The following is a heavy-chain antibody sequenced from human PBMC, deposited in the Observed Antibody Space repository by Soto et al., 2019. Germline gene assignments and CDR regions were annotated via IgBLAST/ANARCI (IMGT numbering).Heavy chain of an antibody. D-gene: IGHD2-2*01. CDR3: AKSPAAATLNWFDP. V-gene: IGHV3-23*01. CDR2: ISCSGDST. J-gene: IGHJ5*02. Sequence: GGSLRLSCAASGFNFKDYGVNWVRQAPGKGLEWVAGISCSGDSTYYGDSVKGRFTISRDNSLHTVYLQMDGLRADDTAIYYCAKSPAAATLNWFDPWGQGSLVTVSS. CDR1: GFNFKDYG.